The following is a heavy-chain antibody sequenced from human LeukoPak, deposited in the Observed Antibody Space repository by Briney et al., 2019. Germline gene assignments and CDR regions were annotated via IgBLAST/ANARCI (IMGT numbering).Heavy chain of an antibody. CDR3: AKDRWGPPYYYYGMDV. Sequence: GGSLRLSCAAYGFTFSSYGMHWVRQAPGKGLEWVAVISYDGSNKYYADSVKGRFTISRDNSKNTLYLQMNSLRAEDTAVYYCAKDRWGPPYYYYGMDVWGQGTTVTVSS. CDR2: ISYDGSNK. CDR1: GFTFSSYG. D-gene: IGHD4-23*01. V-gene: IGHV3-30*18. J-gene: IGHJ6*02.